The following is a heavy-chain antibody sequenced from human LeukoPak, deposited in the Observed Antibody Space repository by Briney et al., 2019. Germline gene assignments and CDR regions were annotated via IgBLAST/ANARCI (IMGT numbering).Heavy chain of an antibody. CDR1: GFTFGDYA. Sequence: GGSLRLSCTASGFTFGDYAMSWVRQAPGKGLEWVGFIRSKAYGGTPEYAASVKGRFTISRDDSKGIAYLQMNSLKTEDTAVYYCTRDQTPYYWGQGTLVTVSS. CDR2: IRSKAYGGTP. CDR3: TRDQTPYY. J-gene: IGHJ4*02. V-gene: IGHV3-49*04.